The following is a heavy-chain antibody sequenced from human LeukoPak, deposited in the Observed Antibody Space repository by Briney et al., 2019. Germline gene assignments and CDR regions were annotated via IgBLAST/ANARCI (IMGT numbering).Heavy chain of an antibody. V-gene: IGHV1-69*05. Sequence: SVTVSCKASGGTFSIYAISWVRQAPGQGLEWLGGIIPMFATAKYAQKLQGRGTITTDEATSTAYMELSSLRSQDTAVYYCAGVSPDPNDFYSWGQGTLVTVSS. D-gene: IGHD2-8*01. CDR1: GGTFSIYA. CDR3: AGVSPDPNDFYS. J-gene: IGHJ4*02. CDR2: IIPMFATA.